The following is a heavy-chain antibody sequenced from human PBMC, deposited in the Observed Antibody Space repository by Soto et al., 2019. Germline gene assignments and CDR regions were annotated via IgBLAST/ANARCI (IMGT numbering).Heavy chain of an antibody. CDR2: ITASGGST. Sequence: AGGSLRLSCAASGFSFSDYAMTWVRQPPGMGLEWVSSITASGGSTYYADSVKGRFIISRDNSKNTLYLQMNSLRAEDTALYYCAKAVAAAGTVYYFDYWGQGTLVTVSS. J-gene: IGHJ4*02. CDR3: AKAVAAAGTVYYFDY. V-gene: IGHV3-23*01. D-gene: IGHD6-13*01. CDR1: GFSFSDYA.